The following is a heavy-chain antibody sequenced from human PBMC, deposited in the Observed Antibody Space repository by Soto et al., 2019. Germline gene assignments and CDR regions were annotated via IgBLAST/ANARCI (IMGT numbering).Heavy chain of an antibody. CDR2: ISAYNGNT. J-gene: IGHJ4*02. CDR1: GYTFTSYG. CDR3: TSHRWPYYDILTGYYD. V-gene: IGHV1-18*01. D-gene: IGHD3-9*01. Sequence: QVQLVQSGAEVKKPGASVKVSCKASGYTFTSYGISWVRQAPGQGLEWMGWISAYNGNTNYAQKLQGRVTMTTDTSTSTAYMELRSLRSDDTAVYYCTSHRWPYYDILTGYYDWGQGTLVTVSS.